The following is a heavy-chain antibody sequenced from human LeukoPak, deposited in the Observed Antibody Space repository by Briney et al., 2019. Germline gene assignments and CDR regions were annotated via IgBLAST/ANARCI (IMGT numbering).Heavy chain of an antibody. V-gene: IGHV3-74*01. J-gene: IGHJ4*02. CDR3: AKDRDIDYGDFY. CDR2: INSDGSTT. Sequence: GGSLRLSCAASGFTFRSYWMHWVRQVPGKGLVWVSRINSDGSTTSHADSVKGRFTISRDNAKNTLYLQMNSLRADDTAVYYCAKDRDIDYGDFYWGQGTLVTVSS. CDR1: GFTFRSYW. D-gene: IGHD4-17*01.